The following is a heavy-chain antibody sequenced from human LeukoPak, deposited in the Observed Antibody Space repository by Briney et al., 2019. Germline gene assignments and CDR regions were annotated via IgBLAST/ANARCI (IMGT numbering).Heavy chain of an antibody. CDR1: GGSISSGDYY. V-gene: IGHV4-30-4*01. J-gene: IGHJ2*01. CDR3: AREYTMARDPGGLDL. Sequence: SETLSLTCTVSGGSISSGDYYWSWIRQPPGKGLEWIGYIYYSGSTYYNPSLKSRVTISVDTSKNQFSLKLSSVTAADTAVYYCAREYTMARDPGGLDLWGRGTLVTVSS. D-gene: IGHD3-10*01. CDR2: IYYSGST.